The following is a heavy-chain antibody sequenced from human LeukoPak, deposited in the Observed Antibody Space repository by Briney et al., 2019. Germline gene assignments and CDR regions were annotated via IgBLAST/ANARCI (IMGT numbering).Heavy chain of an antibody. V-gene: IGHV3-74*01. J-gene: IGHJ4*02. CDR2: INYDGST. D-gene: IGHD3-22*01. Sequence: PGGSLRLSCAASGFTFSNYWMHWFRQAPGKGLVWVSRINYDGSTNYADSVKGRFTISRDNSKNTLYLQMNSLRAEDTAVYYCARWLSYKIDSNGFLDYWGQGTLVTVSS. CDR1: GFTFSNYW. CDR3: ARWLSYKIDSNGFLDY.